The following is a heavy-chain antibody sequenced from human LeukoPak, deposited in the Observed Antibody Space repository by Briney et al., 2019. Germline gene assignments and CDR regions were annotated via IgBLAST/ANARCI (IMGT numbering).Heavy chain of an antibody. CDR3: ARGLIAAAGTGTYYYYYYMDV. CDR1: GFTFSSYS. V-gene: IGHV3-48*01. CDR2: ISSSSSTI. Sequence: GGSLRLSCAASGFTFSSYSMNWVRQAPGKGLEWVSYISSSSSTIYYADSVKGRFTISRDNAKNSLYLQMNSLRAEDTAVYYCARGLIAAAGTGTYYYYYYMDVWGKGTTVTVSS. D-gene: IGHD6-13*01. J-gene: IGHJ6*03.